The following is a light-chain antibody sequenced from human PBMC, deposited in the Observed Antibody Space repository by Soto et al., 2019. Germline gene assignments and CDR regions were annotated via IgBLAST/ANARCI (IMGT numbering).Light chain of an antibody. CDR2: DVS. V-gene: IGLV2-14*01. J-gene: IGLJ1*01. CDR3: VSFTVTYTYV. Sequence: QSALTQPASVSGSPGQSITISCTGTSGDVGAYDFVSWYQHHPGKAPRLVIYDVSRRPAGASDRFSGSKSGSTASLTISTLQAEDEADYYGVSFTVTYTYVFGTGTQLTVL. CDR1: SGDVGAYDF.